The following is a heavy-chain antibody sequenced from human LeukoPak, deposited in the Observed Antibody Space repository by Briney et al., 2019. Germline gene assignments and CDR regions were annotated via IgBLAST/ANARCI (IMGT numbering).Heavy chain of an antibody. CDR1: GFTFSSYS. CDR2: ISSSSSYI. V-gene: IGHV3-21*06. D-gene: IGHD6-13*01. J-gene: IGHJ4*02. CDR3: ARQQLASFDY. Sequence: GGSLRLSCAASGFTFSSYSMNWVRQAPGKGLEWVSSISSSSSYIYYADSVKGRFIISRDNSKNTLYLQMNSLRAEDTAVYYCARQQLASFDYWGQGILVTISS.